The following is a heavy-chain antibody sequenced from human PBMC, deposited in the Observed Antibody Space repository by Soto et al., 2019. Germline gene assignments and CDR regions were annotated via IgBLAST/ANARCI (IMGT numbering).Heavy chain of an antibody. CDR2: IHYTGST. CDR3: ARNGRYAVNYVAY. J-gene: IGHJ4*02. CDR1: GDSISNDY. D-gene: IGHD2-2*01. Sequence: QVQLQESGPGLVKPSETLSLTCTVSGDSISNDYWSWIRQPPGKGLEWIGYIHYTGSTTYNPSLQSRATMSLGASKAQFSLTLSSVTAADTAVYYCARNGRYAVNYVAYWGQGTLVTVSS. V-gene: IGHV4-59*08.